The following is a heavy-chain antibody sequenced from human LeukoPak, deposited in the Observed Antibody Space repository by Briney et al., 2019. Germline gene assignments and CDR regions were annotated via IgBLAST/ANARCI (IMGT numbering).Heavy chain of an antibody. Sequence: PGGSLRLSCAASGFTFSSYEMNWVRQAPGKGLEWVSYISSSGSTIYYADSVKGRFTISRDNAKNSLYPQMNSLRAEDTAVYYCAREPLSRSSGGAFDIWGQGTVVTVPS. V-gene: IGHV3-48*03. CDR2: ISSSGSTI. CDR3: AREPLSRSSGGAFDI. J-gene: IGHJ3*02. CDR1: GFTFSSYE. D-gene: IGHD6-25*01.